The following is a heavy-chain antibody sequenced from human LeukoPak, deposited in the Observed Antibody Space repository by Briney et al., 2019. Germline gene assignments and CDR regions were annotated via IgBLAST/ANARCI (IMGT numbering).Heavy chain of an antibody. J-gene: IGHJ3*02. V-gene: IGHV3-30*01. CDR3: ARNHGFDI. Sequence: GGSLRLSCAASGFTFSSYAMHWVRQAPGKELEWVALVSYDGSYEYSADSVKGRFTISRDNSKNTLFLQMNSLRAEDTAVYYCARNHGFDIWGQGTMVTVSS. CDR2: VSYDGSYE. CDR1: GFTFSSYA.